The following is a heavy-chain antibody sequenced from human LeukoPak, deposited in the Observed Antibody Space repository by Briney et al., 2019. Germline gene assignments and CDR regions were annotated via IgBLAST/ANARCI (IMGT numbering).Heavy chain of an antibody. J-gene: IGHJ4*02. CDR1: GFTFSSYG. V-gene: IGHV3-30*18. D-gene: IGHD4-23*01. CDR2: IAYDGSNT. CDR3: AKDKEGTNSAYDY. Sequence: GGSLRLSCAASGFTFSSYGMHWVRQAPGKGLDWVAVIAYDGSNTKYADSVKGRFTISRDNSENTLYLQMDSLRAEDTAVYYCAKDKEGTNSAYDYWGTGTLVTVSS.